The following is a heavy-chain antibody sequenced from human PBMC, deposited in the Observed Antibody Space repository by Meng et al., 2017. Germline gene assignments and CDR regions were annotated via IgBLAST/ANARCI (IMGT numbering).Heavy chain of an antibody. D-gene: IGHD4-17*01. J-gene: IGHJ4*02. CDR3: ASSHSVTIVAFDY. CDR2: INHNGST. Sequence: QVSVKQWGAGRLKSTWTHSLTFVCKGGSFSGNSRSRNRKPPRQGLERIGEINHNGSTNYNPSSKRRVTMSLYTSKNQFSLRLTSVTASDTAVYYCASSHSVTIVAFDYWGQGTLVTVSS. CDR1: GGSFSGNS. V-gene: IGHV4-34*02.